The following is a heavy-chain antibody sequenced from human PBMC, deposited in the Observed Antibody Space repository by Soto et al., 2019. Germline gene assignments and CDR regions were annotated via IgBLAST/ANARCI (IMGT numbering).Heavy chain of an antibody. V-gene: IGHV3-33*01. CDR3: ARDPRVGAEYFQH. Sequence: GGSLRLSCAASGFTFSSYGMHWVRQAPGKGLEGVAVIWYDGSNKYYADSVKGRFTISRDNSKNTLYLQMNSLRAEDTAVYYCARDPRVGAEYFQHWGQGTLVTVSS. CDR2: IWYDGSNK. J-gene: IGHJ1*01. D-gene: IGHD1-26*01. CDR1: GFTFSSYG.